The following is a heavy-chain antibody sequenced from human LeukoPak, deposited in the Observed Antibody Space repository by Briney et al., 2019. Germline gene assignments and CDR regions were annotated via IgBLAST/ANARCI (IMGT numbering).Heavy chain of an antibody. V-gene: IGHV4-39*01. J-gene: IGHJ4*02. CDR2: IYYSGST. D-gene: IGHD6-13*01. CDR3: ARGGLTSSSWYKYFDF. CDR1: GGSISSSSYY. Sequence: SETLSLTCTVSGGSISSSSYYWGWIRQPPGKGLEWIGSIYYSGSTYYNPSLKSRVTISVDTSKNQFSLKLSSVTAADTAVYYCARGGLTSSSWYKYFDFWGQGTQVTVSS.